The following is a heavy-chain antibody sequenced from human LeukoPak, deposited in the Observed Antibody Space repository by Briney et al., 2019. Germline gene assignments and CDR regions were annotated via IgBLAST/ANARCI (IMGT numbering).Heavy chain of an antibody. V-gene: IGHV4-59*01. D-gene: IGHD5-18*01. J-gene: IGHJ4*02. CDR3: ARAGRDTAMDDY. CDR1: GGSISSYY. Sequence: SETLSLTCTVSGGSISSYYWSWIRQPPGKGLEWIGYIYYSGGTNYNPSLKSRVTISVDTSKNQFSLKLSSVTAADTAVYYCARAGRDTAMDDYWGQGTLVTVSS. CDR2: IYYSGGT.